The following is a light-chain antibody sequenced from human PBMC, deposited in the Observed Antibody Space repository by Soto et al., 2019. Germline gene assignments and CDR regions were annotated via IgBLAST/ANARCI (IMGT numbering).Light chain of an antibody. CDR3: QQRSDWPLT. CDR2: NAS. J-gene: IGKJ4*01. Sequence: EIVLTQSPETLSLSPGLRATLSCRASQSISNHLAWYQQRPGQAPRLLISNASERATGIPARFSGSGSGTDFTLNISSLDPEDFAIYYCQQRSDWPLTFGGGTKVELK. CDR1: QSISNH. V-gene: IGKV3-11*01.